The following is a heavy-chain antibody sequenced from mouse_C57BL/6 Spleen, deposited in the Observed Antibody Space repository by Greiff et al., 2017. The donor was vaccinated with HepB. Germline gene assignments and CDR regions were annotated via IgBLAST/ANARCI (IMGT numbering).Heavy chain of an antibody. CDR1: GYTFTSYW. Sequence: QVQLQQPGAELVKPGASVKLSCKASGYTFTSYWMHWVKQRPGRGLEWIGRIDPHSGGTKYNEKFKSKATLTVDKPSSTAYMQLSSLTSEDSAVYYCARGGREDAMDYWGQGTSVTVSS. CDR2: IDPHSGGT. V-gene: IGHV1-72*01. J-gene: IGHJ4*01. CDR3: ARGGREDAMDY.